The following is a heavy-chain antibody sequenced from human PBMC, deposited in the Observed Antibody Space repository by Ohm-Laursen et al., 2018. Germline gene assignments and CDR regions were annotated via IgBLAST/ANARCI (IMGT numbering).Heavy chain of an antibody. CDR3: ASSWATRDAFDI. CDR1: GYTFTSYG. CDR2: ISAYNGNA. J-gene: IGHJ3*02. Sequence: SVKVSCKASGYTFTSYGISWVRQAPGQGLEWMGWISAYNGNANYAQKLQGRVTMTTDTSTSTAYMELRSLRSDDTAVYYCASSWATRDAFDIWGQGTMVTVSS. D-gene: IGHD1-26*01. V-gene: IGHV1-18*01.